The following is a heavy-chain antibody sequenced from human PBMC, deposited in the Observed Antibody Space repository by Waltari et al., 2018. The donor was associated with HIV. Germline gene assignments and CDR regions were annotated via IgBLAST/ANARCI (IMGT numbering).Heavy chain of an antibody. J-gene: IGHJ4*02. D-gene: IGHD1-26*01. CDR3: ATGGLVGATSGKGYLDY. V-gene: IGHV1-24*01. Sequence: QVQLVQSGAEVKKPGASVKVSCKVSGYTLTELSMHWVRPAPGKGLEWMGGFDPEEGETIYAQKFQGRVTMNEDTSTDTAYMELSSLSSEDTAVYYCATGGLVGATSGKGYLDYWGQGTLVTVSS. CDR1: GYTLTELS. CDR2: FDPEEGET.